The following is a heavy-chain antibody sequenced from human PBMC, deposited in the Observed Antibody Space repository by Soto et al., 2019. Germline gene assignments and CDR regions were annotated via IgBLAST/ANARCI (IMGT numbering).Heavy chain of an antibody. J-gene: IGHJ5*02. CDR2: SYYSGIT. V-gene: IGHV4-59*01. Sequence: QVQLQESGPGLVKPSETLSLTCTVSGGSISSFYWSWLRQPPPEVLEWIGYSYYSGITKYNTSLKNRVTMSVDTSKNQSSLKLHSVPAVDTAVYYCARDLGRYSSSPSCYDWFDPWGKGTLVTVSS. CDR1: GGSISSFY. D-gene: IGHD2-2*01. CDR3: ARDLGRYSSSPSCYDWFDP.